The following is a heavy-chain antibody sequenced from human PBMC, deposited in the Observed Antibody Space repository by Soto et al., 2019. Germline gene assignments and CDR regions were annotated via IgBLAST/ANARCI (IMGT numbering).Heavy chain of an antibody. J-gene: IGHJ6*02. Sequence: QVQLVESGGGVVQPGRSLRLSCAASGFTFSSYGMQWVRQAPGKGLEWVAVIWYDGSNKYYADSVKGRFTISRDNSKNTLYLQMNSLRAEDTAVYYCARDRGLEMATINYYYGMDVWGQGTTVTVSS. CDR1: GFTFSSYG. V-gene: IGHV3-33*01. CDR2: IWYDGSNK. CDR3: ARDRGLEMATINYYYGMDV. D-gene: IGHD5-12*01.